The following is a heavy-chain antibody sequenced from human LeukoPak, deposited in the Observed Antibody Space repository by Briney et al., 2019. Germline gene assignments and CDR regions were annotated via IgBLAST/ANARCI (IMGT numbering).Heavy chain of an antibody. CDR1: GGAISSGGYY. CDR3: ARGDPLRY. J-gene: IGHJ4*02. CDR2: MFYSGGT. V-gene: IGHV4-31*03. D-gene: IGHD3-16*02. Sequence: SQTLSLTCTVSGGAISSGGYYWSWIRQHPEKGPEWIGHMFYSGGTYYNPSLKSRVSMSVDTSQNHFSLELASVTAADTAVYYCARGDPLRYWGQGIRVTVSS.